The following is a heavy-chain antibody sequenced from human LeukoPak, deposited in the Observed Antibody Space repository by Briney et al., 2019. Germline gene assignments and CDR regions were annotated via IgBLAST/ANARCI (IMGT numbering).Heavy chain of an antibody. CDR2: IFHSGST. D-gene: IGHD3-10*01. V-gene: IGHV4-4*02. CDR1: GDSLNTNTW. CDR3: ARSPETFFFGSGRHESTLLRRVGAFDF. Sequence: PSETLSLTCAVSGDSLNTNTWWSWVRQPPGKGLEWTGEIFHSGSTNYHPSLESRLTISMDKSKNSFSLRLTSVTAADTALYYCARSPETFFFGSGRHESTLLRRVGAFDFWGQGTMVTVSS. J-gene: IGHJ3*01.